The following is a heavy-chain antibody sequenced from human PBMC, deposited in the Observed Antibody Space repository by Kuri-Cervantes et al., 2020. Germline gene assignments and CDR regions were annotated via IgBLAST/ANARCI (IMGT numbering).Heavy chain of an antibody. J-gene: IGHJ4*02. CDR3: AREGEMARDYFDY. CDR1: GYTFTSYD. CDR2: MNPNSGNT. V-gene: IGHV1-8*01. Sequence: ASVKVYCKASGYTFTSYDINWVRQATGQGLEWMGWMNPNSGNTGYAQRFQGRVTMTRNTSISTAYMELRSLRSEDTAVYYCAREGEMARDYFDYWGQGTLVTVSS. D-gene: IGHD5-24*01.